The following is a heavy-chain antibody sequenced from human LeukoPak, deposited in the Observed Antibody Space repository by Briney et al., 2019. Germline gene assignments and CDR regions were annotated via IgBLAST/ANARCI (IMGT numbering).Heavy chain of an antibody. CDR3: ARNFDY. CDR1: GYTFTSYG. J-gene: IGHJ4*02. V-gene: IGHV1-3*01. Sequence: ASVKVSCKASGYTFTSYGISWVRQAPGQRLEWMGWISAGNGNTKYSQKFQGRVTITRDTSASTAYMELSSLRSEDTAVYYCARNFDYWGQGTLVTVSS. CDR2: ISAGNGNT.